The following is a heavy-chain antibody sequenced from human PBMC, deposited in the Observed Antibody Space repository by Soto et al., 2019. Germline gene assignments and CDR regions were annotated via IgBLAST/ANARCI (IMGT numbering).Heavy chain of an antibody. J-gene: IGHJ3*02. CDR3: ARGSSNAFDI. CDR1: GFSFYNYW. V-gene: IGHV3-7*02. D-gene: IGHD6-6*01. CDR2: IKPDGSDK. Sequence: EVQLVESGGGLVQPGESLRLSCAASGFSFYNYWMNWVRQAPGKGPEWVANIKPDGSDKNYVDSVKGRFTISRDNAKNSLFLQMNSLRAEDTAVYYCARGSSNAFDIGGQGTMVTVSS.